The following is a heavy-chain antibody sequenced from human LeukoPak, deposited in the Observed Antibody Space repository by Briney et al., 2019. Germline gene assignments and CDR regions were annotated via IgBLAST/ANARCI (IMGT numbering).Heavy chain of an antibody. CDR1: GFTFSSYW. D-gene: IGHD2/OR15-2a*01. V-gene: IGHV3-7*01. Sequence: AGGSLRLSCAASGFTFSSYWMSWVRQAPGKGLERVANIKQVGSEKYYVYSVKGRFTISRDNAKNSLYLQMNSLRAEDTAVYYCARDSPVILAGGFDPWGQGTLVTVSS. J-gene: IGHJ5*02. CDR3: ARDSPVILAGGFDP. CDR2: IKQVGSEK.